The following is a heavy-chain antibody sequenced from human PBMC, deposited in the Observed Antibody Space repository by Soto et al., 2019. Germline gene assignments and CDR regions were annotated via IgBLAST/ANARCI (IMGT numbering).Heavy chain of an antibody. CDR2: IIPIFGTA. CDR1: GGTFSSYA. J-gene: IGHJ4*02. V-gene: IGHV1-69*13. CDR3: ARIAAAGRSDFDY. D-gene: IGHD6-13*01. Sequence: GASVKVSCKASGGTFSSYAISWVRQAPGQGLEWMGGIIPIFGTANYAQKFQGRVTITADESTSTAYMELSSLRSEDTAVYYCARIAAAGRSDFDYWGQGTLVTVSS.